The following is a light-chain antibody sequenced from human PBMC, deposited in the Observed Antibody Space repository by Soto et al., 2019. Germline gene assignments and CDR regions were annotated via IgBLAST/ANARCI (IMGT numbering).Light chain of an antibody. CDR1: SSNIGAGYD. Sequence: QSVLTQPPSVSGAPGQRVTISCTGSSSNIGAGYDVHWYQQLPGTAPKLLIYGNSNRPSGVPDRFSGSKSGTSASLAITGLQAEDEADYYCSSYAGSNNQVFGTGTKVTVL. J-gene: IGLJ1*01. CDR3: SSYAGSNNQV. CDR2: GNS. V-gene: IGLV1-40*01.